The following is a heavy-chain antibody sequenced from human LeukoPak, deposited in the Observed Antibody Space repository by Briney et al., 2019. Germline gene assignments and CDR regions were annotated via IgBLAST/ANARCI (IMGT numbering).Heavy chain of an antibody. D-gene: IGHD3-10*01. CDR2: ISWNSGSI. CDR1: GFTFDDYA. J-gene: IGHJ6*02. V-gene: IGHV3-9*01. CDR3: AKGGVLNYYYYGMDV. Sequence: GRPLRLSCAASGFTFDDYAMHWVRQAPGKGLEWVSGISWNSGSIGYADSVKGRFTISRDNAKNSLYLQMNSLRAEDTALYYCAKGGVLNYYYYGMDVWGQGTTVTVSS.